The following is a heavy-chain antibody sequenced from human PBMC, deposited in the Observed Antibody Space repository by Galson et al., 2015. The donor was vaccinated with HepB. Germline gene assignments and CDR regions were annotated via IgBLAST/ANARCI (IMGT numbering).Heavy chain of an antibody. CDR3: AKAVGGVTDAFDI. D-gene: IGHD3-16*01. Sequence: SLRLSCAASGFTFLNYAMHWVRQAPGKGLEWVSVISGNGASTYYTDSVKGRFTIFRDNSQNTVYLQMNSLRAEDTALYYCAKAVGGVTDAFDIWAKGQWSPSLQ. CDR2: ISGNGAST. J-gene: IGHJ3*02. V-gene: IGHV3-23*01. CDR1: GFTFLNYA.